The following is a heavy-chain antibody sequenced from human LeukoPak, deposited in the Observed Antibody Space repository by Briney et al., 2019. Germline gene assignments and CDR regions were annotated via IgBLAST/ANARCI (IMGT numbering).Heavy chain of an antibody. CDR1: GGSISSYY. CDR2: IYTSGST. J-gene: IGHJ5*02. V-gene: IGHV4-4*07. D-gene: IGHD3-3*01. CDR3: ARQKKTSAYYDFWSGYPDWFDP. Sequence: SETLSLTCTVSGGSISSYYWSWIRQPAGKGLEWIGRIYTSGSTNYNPSLKSRVTMSADTSKNQFSLKLSSVTAADTAVYYGARQKKTSAYYDFWSGYPDWFDPWGQGTLVTVSS.